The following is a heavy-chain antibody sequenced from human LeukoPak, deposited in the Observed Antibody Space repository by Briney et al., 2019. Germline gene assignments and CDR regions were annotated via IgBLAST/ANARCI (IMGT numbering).Heavy chain of an antibody. V-gene: IGHV3-7*01. D-gene: IGHD5-12*01. CDR3: ARERWLQRGYYFDY. CDR1: GFTFSSYW. J-gene: IGHJ4*02. Sequence: GGSLRLSCAASGFTFSSYWMSWVRQAPGKGLEWVANIKQDGSEKYYVDSVKGRFTISRDNAKSSLYLQMNSLRAEDTAVYYCARERWLQRGYYFDYWGQGTLVTVSS. CDR2: IKQDGSEK.